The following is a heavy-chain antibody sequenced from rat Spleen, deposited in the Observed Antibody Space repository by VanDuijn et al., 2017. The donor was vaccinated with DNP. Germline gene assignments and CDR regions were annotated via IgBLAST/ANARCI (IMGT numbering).Heavy chain of an antibody. CDR1: GFMFSNSD. J-gene: IGHJ2*01. D-gene: IGHD4-3*01. Sequence: EVQVVESGGGLVQPGRSMKLSCAASGFMFSNSDMAWVRQAPAKGLEWVAYIGSPAYAPYYGDSVKGRFTISRDNAKSTLYLQMNSLRSEDMATYYCVRWNSGHFDYWGQGVMVTVSS. V-gene: IGHV5-22*01. CDR2: IGSPAYAP. CDR3: VRWNSGHFDY.